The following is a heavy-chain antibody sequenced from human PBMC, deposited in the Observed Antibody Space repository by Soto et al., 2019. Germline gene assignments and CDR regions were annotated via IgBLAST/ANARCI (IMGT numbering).Heavy chain of an antibody. V-gene: IGHV3-33*08. Sequence: QVQLVESGGGVVQPGRSLRLSCAASGFTFNTYGMHWVRQAPGKGLEWVAVIWYDGSNKYYADSVKGRFTISRDNSKNTLYLQMNSLRAEDTAVYYCARGGRAYYQGTHFDYWGQGTLVTVSS. CDR2: IWYDGSNK. D-gene: IGHD2-2*01. CDR3: ARGGRAYYQGTHFDY. J-gene: IGHJ4*02. CDR1: GFTFNTYG.